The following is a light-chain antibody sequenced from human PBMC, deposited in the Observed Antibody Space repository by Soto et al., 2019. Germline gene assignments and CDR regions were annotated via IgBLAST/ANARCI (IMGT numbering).Light chain of an antibody. V-gene: IGLV1-51*01. Sequence: QSVLTQPPSVSAAPGQKVTISCSGSSSNIGGNSVSWYQQLPGTAPKLLIYDDDKRPSGIPDRFSGSKSGTSATLGITGFRTAEEADYYCRSWDRSLSAYVFGTGTKVTVL. CDR2: DDD. J-gene: IGLJ1*01. CDR3: RSWDRSLSAYV. CDR1: SSNIGGNS.